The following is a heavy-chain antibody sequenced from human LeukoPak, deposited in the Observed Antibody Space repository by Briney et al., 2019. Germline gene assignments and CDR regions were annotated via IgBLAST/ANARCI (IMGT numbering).Heavy chain of an antibody. Sequence: SETLSLTCAVSGGSISSSNWWSWVRQPPGKGLEWIGEIYHSESTNYNPSLKSRVTISVDKSKNQFSLKLSSVTAAGTAVYYCARNEYYDSSGYYIPDYWGQGTLVTVSS. CDR2: IYHSEST. CDR3: ARNEYYDSSGYYIPDY. V-gene: IGHV4-4*02. D-gene: IGHD3-22*01. J-gene: IGHJ4*02. CDR1: GGSISSSNW.